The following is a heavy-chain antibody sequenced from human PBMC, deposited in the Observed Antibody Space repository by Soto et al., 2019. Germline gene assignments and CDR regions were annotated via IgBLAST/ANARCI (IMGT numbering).Heavy chain of an antibody. CDR1: GYTFTKYA. CDR3: ARDTYYGSGTFNYFDY. CDR2: ITAGKGDT. V-gene: IGHV1-3*01. D-gene: IGHD3-10*01. Sequence: ASLKVSCKASGYTFTKYAIHWVRQAPGQRLEWMGSITAGKGDTKYSQSFQGRVTITRDTSTSTADMELSSLTSEDTALYYCARDTYYGSGTFNYFDYWGQGALVTVSS. J-gene: IGHJ4*02.